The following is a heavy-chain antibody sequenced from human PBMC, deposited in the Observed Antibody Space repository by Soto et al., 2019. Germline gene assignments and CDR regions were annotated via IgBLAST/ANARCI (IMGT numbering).Heavy chain of an antibody. J-gene: IGHJ5*02. CDR2: INHSGST. CDR1: GGSFSGYY. CDR3: ARVYGGYYDFWSGYPYNWFDP. D-gene: IGHD3-3*01. Sequence: QVQLQQWGAGLLKPSETLSLTCAVYGGSFSGYYWSWIRQPPGKGLEWIGEINHSGSTNYNTSLKSRVTISVDTSKNQFSLKLSSVTAADTAVYYCARVYGGYYDFWSGYPYNWFDPWGQGTLVTVSS. V-gene: IGHV4-34*01.